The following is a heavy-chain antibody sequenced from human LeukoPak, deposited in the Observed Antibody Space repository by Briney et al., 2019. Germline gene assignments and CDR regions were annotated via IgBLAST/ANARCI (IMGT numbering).Heavy chain of an antibody. J-gene: IGHJ5*02. CDR1: GYTFTGYY. D-gene: IGHD2-15*01. CDR2: INPNSGDT. Sequence: ASVKVSCKASGYTFTGYYMNWVRQAPGQGLEWMGWINPNSGDTNYAQKFQGRVTMTRDTSISTAYMELSRLRSDDTAVYYCARDRVGYCSGGSCGRNWFDPWGQGTLVTVSS. V-gene: IGHV1-2*02. CDR3: ARDRVGYCSGGSCGRNWFDP.